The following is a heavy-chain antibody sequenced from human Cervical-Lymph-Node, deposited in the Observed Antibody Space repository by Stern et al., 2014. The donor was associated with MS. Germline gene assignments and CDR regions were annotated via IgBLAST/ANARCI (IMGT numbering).Heavy chain of an antibody. D-gene: IGHD2-15*01. CDR1: GFSVTTAGVG. V-gene: IGHV2-5*02. Sequence: ESGPTLVKPTQTVTLTCTLSGFSVTTAGVGVGWIRQPPGKALEWLALIYWDDDKLYSPSLNKRHTLTKDTSKNQVVLTMTNVDPVDTATYYCAHSRVKYCRGGTCYSSLFDYSGQGTLVTVSS. CDR3: AHSRVKYCRGGTCYSSLFDY. J-gene: IGHJ4*02. CDR2: IYWDDDK.